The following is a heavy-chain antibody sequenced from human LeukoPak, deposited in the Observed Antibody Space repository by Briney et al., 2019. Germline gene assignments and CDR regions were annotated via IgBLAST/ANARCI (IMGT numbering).Heavy chain of an antibody. D-gene: IGHD3-10*02. CDR2: IYSGGST. J-gene: IGHJ6*04. CDR1: GFSVSTNY. Sequence: GGSLRLSCAASGFSVSTNYMSWVRQAPGKGLEWVSVIYSGGSTYYADSVKGRFTISRDNAKNSLYLQMNSLRAEDTAVYYCAELGITMIGGVWGKGTTVTISS. CDR3: AELGITMIGGV. V-gene: IGHV3-53*01.